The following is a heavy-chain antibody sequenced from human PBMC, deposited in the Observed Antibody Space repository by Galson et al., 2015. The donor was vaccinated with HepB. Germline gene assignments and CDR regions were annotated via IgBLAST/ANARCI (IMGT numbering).Heavy chain of an antibody. Sequence: SLRLSCAASGFTFSSYSMNWVRQAPGKGLEWVSSISSSSSYIYYADSVKGRFTISRDNAKNSLYLQMNSLRAEDTAVYYCARGPRIVVVPAAIMDNWFDPWGQGTLVTVSS. CDR1: GFTFSSYS. CDR3: ARGPRIVVVPAAIMDNWFDP. J-gene: IGHJ5*02. V-gene: IGHV3-21*01. CDR2: ISSSSSYI. D-gene: IGHD2-2*01.